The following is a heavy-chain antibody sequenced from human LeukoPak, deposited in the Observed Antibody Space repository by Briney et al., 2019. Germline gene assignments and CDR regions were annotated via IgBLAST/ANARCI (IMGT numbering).Heavy chain of an antibody. CDR3: ARDFRYYDSTLFFDY. CDR1: GFTFSSYW. D-gene: IGHD3-22*01. CDR2: IKQDGSEK. Sequence: PGGSLRLSCAASGFTFSSYWMSWVRQAPGKGLEWVANIKQDGSEKYYVDSVKGRFTISRDNAKNSLYLQMNSLRAEDTAVYYCARDFRYYDSTLFFDYWGQGTLVTVSS. J-gene: IGHJ4*02. V-gene: IGHV3-7*01.